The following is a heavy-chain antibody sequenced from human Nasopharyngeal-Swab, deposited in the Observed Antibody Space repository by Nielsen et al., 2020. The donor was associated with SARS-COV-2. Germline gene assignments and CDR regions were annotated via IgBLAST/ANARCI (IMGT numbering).Heavy chain of an antibody. CDR2: IWYDGSNK. V-gene: IGHV3-33*08. CDR3: ARDSPGTDSSGYDDAFDI. CDR1: GFTFSSYS. Sequence: GGSLRLSCAASGFTFSSYSMSWLRQAPGKGLEWVAVIWYDGSNKYYADSVKGRFTISRDNSKNTLYLQMNSLRAEDTAVYYCARDSPGTDSSGYDDAFDIWGQGTMVTVSS. D-gene: IGHD3-22*01. J-gene: IGHJ3*02.